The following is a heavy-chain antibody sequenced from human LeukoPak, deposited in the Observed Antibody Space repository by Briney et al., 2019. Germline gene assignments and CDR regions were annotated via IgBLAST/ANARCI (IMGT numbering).Heavy chain of an antibody. D-gene: IGHD6-13*01. J-gene: IGHJ6*02. V-gene: IGHV4-39*01. CDR3: ARGAPSWIAAADYYYGMDV. CDR2: IYYSGST. Sequence: SETLSLTCTVSGGSISSSSYYWGWIRQPPGKGLEWIGSIYYSGSTYYNPSPKSRVTISVDTSKNQFSLKLSSVTAADTAVYYCARGAPSWIAAADYYYGMDVWGQGTTVTVSS. CDR1: GGSISSSSYY.